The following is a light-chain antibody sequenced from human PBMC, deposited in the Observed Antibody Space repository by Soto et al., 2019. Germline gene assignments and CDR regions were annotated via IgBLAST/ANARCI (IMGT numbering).Light chain of an antibody. Sequence: DIVLTQSPATLSLSPGERATLYCGASQRVSGGFLAWYQQKPGQSPRLLIYDVSTRATGVPARFSGTGSETDFTLTISSLQPDDFATYYCQQYNFYPLTFGGGTKVDIK. J-gene: IGKJ4*01. CDR2: DVS. V-gene: IGKV3D-20*01. CDR1: QRVSGGF. CDR3: QQYNFYPLT.